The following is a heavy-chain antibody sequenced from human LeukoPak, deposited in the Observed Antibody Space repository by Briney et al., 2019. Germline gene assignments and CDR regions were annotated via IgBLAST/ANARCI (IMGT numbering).Heavy chain of an antibody. Sequence: GGSLRLSCAASGFTSSSYAMSWVRQAPGKGLEWVLGISGSGATTYHADSVKGRLTISRDNSKNTLYLQMSSLRAEDTAVYNCAKDVGVVVTGRFDFWGQGTLVTVSS. J-gene: IGHJ4*02. V-gene: IGHV3-23*01. CDR2: ISGSGATT. D-gene: IGHD2-21*02. CDR1: GFTSSSYA. CDR3: AKDVGVVVTGRFDF.